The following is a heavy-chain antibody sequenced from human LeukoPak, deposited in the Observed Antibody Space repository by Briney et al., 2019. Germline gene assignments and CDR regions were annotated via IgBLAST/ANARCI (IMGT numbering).Heavy chain of an antibody. Sequence: PGGSLRLSCAASGFTFNSYTMSWVRQAPGKGLEWVSSISSSSDYIYYADSVKGRFTISRDNAENSLYLQMNSLRAEDTAVYYCARPLYSSGWYYFDYWGQGTLVTVSS. D-gene: IGHD6-19*01. CDR3: ARPLYSSGWYYFDY. J-gene: IGHJ4*02. V-gene: IGHV3-21*01. CDR2: ISSSSDYI. CDR1: GFTFNSYT.